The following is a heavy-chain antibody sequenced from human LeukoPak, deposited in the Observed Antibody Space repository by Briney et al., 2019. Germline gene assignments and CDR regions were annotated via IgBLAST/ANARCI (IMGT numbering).Heavy chain of an antibody. CDR3: ARDGGGWSGGFYFDY. Sequence: SVKVSCKASGGTFSSYAISWVRQAPGQGLEWMGGIIPIFGTANYAQKFQGRVTITTDESTSTAYMELSSLRSEDTAVYYCARDGGGWSGGFYFDYWGQGTLVTVSS. J-gene: IGHJ4*02. CDR2: IIPIFGTA. CDR1: GGTFSSYA. D-gene: IGHD6-19*01. V-gene: IGHV1-69*05.